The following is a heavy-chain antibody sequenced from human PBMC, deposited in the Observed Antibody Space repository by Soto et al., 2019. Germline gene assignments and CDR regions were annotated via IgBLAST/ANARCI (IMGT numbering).Heavy chain of an antibody. CDR1: GYTLTELS. J-gene: IGHJ3*02. CDR3: ATDFDSSGWGDAFDI. Sequence: RASVKVSCKVSGYTLTELSMHWVRQAPGKGLEWMGGFDPEDGETIYAQKFQGRVTMTEDTSTDTAYMELSSLRSEDTAVYYCATDFDSSGWGDAFDIWGQGTMVTVSS. V-gene: IGHV1-24*01. D-gene: IGHD6-19*01. CDR2: FDPEDGET.